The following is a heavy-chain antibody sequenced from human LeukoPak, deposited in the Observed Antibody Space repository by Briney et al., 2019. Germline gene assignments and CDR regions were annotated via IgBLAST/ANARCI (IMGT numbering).Heavy chain of an antibody. J-gene: IGHJ6*03. Sequence: SETLSLTCDVSGDSISTSSFYWVWIRQPAGKGLEWIGRIYTSGSTNYNPSLKSRVTMSVDTSKNQFSLKLSSVTAADTAVYYCARDYYGSGSADFYYYYMDVWGKGTTVTISS. CDR1: GDSISTSSFY. D-gene: IGHD3-10*01. V-gene: IGHV4-61*02. CDR3: ARDYYGSGSADFYYYYMDV. CDR2: IYTSGST.